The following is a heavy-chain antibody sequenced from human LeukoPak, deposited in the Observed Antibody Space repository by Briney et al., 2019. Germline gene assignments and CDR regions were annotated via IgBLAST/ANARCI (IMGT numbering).Heavy chain of an antibody. CDR3: ARLRYYDILTGYFFDY. CDR2: IYYSGST. Sequence: SQTLSLTCTVSGGSISSGGYYWSWIRQHPGKGLEWIGYIYYSGSTYYNPSLKSRVTISVDTSKNQFSLKLSSVTAADTAVYYCARLRYYDILTGYFFDYWGQGTLVTVSS. CDR1: GGSISSGGYY. J-gene: IGHJ4*02. D-gene: IGHD3-9*01. V-gene: IGHV4-31*03.